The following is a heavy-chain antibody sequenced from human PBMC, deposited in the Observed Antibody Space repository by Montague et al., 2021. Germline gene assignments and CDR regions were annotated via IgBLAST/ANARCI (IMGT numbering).Heavy chain of an antibody. D-gene: IGHD5-24*01. Sequence: CAISGDSVAGEEATWNWVRQSPLRGLEWQGGTYYRSKWYNEYAISVKSRITVNPDTSKNQFSLLLNSVTPEDTAVYYCARGWQKRFDPWGQGTLVTVSS. J-gene: IGHJ5*02. CDR2: TYYRSKWYN. CDR3: ARGWQKRFDP. V-gene: IGHV6-1*01. CDR1: GDSVAGEEAT.